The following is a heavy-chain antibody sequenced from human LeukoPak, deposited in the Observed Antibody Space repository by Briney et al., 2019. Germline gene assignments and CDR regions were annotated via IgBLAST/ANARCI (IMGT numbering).Heavy chain of an antibody. J-gene: IGHJ4*02. CDR2: IFYREGFSYGGTT. CDR3: ARQISGNRDY. Sequence: PSETLSLTCAVSGVSISGYYWIWIRQPPRRGLEYIGSIFYREGFSYGGTTFYNPSLQSRVTISVDTSKNTFSLRLSSVTAADTAVYYCARQISGNRDYWGQGTLVTVSA. V-gene: IGHV4-59*05. D-gene: IGHD3-10*01. CDR1: GVSISGYY.